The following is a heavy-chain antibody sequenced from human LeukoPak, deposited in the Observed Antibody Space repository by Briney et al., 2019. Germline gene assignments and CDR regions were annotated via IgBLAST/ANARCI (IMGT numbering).Heavy chain of an antibody. V-gene: IGHV4-39*01. CDR3: VRHYVLHIVGPSY. D-gene: IGHD1-26*01. Sequence: SETLSLTCTVSGASISSSNFYWDWIRQSPGKGLEWIGNIYYGETNSYNPSFKSRVTISVDSSKNQFSLKVNSVTAADTAMYFCVRHYVLHIVGPSYWGQGILVTVSS. CDR2: IYYGETN. CDR1: GASISSSNFY. J-gene: IGHJ4*02.